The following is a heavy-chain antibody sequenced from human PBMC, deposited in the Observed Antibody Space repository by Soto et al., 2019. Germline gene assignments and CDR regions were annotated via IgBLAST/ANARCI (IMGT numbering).Heavy chain of an antibody. Sequence: SETLSLTCTVSGGSISSGGYYWSWIRQHPGQGLEWIGYIYYSGSTYYNPSLKSRVTISVDTSKNQFSLKLSSVPAADTAVYYWAREVDSSGYYMDLWGQGTLVTVSS. D-gene: IGHD3-22*01. CDR2: IYYSGST. V-gene: IGHV4-31*03. J-gene: IGHJ4*02. CDR3: AREVDSSGYYMDL. CDR1: GGSISSGGYY.